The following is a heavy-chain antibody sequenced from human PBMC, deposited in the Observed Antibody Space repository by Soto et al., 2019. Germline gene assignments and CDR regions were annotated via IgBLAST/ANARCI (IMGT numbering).Heavy chain of an antibody. CDR3: ARVERGTATTVVDAFEI. Sequence: QVQLQQWGAGLLKPSETLSLTCAVYGGFVTSGSYYWSWIRQPPGKGLEWIGEMSHSGGTHFNPSLKSRVTISVDTSQNQFPLKMSSVPAADTALYYCARVERGTATTVVDAFEIWGPGTMVTVSS. CDR1: GGFVTSGSYY. CDR2: MSHSGGT. V-gene: IGHV4-34*01. J-gene: IGHJ3*02. D-gene: IGHD1-1*01.